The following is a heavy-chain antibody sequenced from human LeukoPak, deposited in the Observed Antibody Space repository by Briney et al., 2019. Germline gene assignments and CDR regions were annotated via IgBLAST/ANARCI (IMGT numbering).Heavy chain of an antibody. D-gene: IGHD5-12*01. CDR3: ARSPGDIDAFDI. V-gene: IGHV3-13*01. CDR1: GFTFSSYD. CDR2: IGTAGDT. Sequence: GGSLRLSCAASGFTFSSYDMHWVRQATGKGLEWVSAIGTAGDTYYPGSVKGRFAISRENAKNSLYLQMNSLRAGDTAVYYCARSPGDIDAFDIWGQGTMVTVSS. J-gene: IGHJ3*02.